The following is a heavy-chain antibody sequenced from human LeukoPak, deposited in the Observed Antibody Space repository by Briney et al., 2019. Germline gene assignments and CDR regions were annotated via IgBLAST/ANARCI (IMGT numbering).Heavy chain of an antibody. D-gene: IGHD5-12*01. J-gene: IGHJ5*02. Sequence: PSETLSLTCTVSGGSISSYYWSWIRQPPGKGLEWIGYIYYSGSTNYNPSLKSRVTITVDTSKNQFSLKLSSVTAADTAVYYCARLLESGYHVGWFDPWGQGTLVTVSS. V-gene: IGHV4-59*08. CDR1: GGSISSYY. CDR2: IYYSGST. CDR3: ARLLESGYHVGWFDP.